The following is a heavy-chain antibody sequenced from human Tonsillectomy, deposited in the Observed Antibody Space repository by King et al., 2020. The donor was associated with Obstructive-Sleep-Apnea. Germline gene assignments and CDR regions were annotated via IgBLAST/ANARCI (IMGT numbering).Heavy chain of an antibody. V-gene: IGHV3-23*04. CDR2: ISGSGGST. CDR1: GFTFSSYA. J-gene: IGHJ5*02. CDR3: AKDRLPAGYYYDSSGYYPNWFDP. D-gene: IGHD3-22*01. Sequence: DVQLVESGGGLVQPGGSLRLSCAASGFTFSSYAMSWVRQAPGKGLEWVSAISGSGGSTYYADSVKGRFTISRDNSKNTLYLQMNSLRAEDTAVYYCAKDRLPAGYYYDSSGYYPNWFDPWGQGTLVTVSS.